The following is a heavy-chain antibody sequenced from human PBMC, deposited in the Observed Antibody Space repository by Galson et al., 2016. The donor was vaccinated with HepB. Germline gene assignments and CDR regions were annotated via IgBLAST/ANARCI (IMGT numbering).Heavy chain of an antibody. CDR1: GFSFSTSG. CDR3: GKHGGFDY. D-gene: IGHD3-16*01. Sequence: SLRLSCAASGFSFSTSGMSWVRQTPGRGLEWVSGITGSGDATHYADSVRGRFTISRDNSKNTLYLYMNSLRAGDTAVYDCGKHGGFDYWGQGALVTVSS. J-gene: IGHJ4*02. CDR2: ITGSGDAT. V-gene: IGHV3-23*01.